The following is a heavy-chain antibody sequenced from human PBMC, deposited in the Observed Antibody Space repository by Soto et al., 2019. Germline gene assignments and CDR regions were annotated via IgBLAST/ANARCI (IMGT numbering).Heavy chain of an antibody. CDR3: ARERVGMIGEKDYYYGMDV. J-gene: IGHJ6*02. CDR1: GFTFSSYA. V-gene: IGHV3-30-3*01. Sequence: QVQLVESGGGVVQPGRSLRLSCAASGFTFSSYAMHWVRQAPGKGLEWVAVISYDGSNKYYADSVKGRFTISRDNSKNPLYLQMNSLRAEDTAVYYCARERVGMIGEKDYYYGMDVWGQGTTVTVSS. CDR2: ISYDGSNK. D-gene: IGHD1-26*01.